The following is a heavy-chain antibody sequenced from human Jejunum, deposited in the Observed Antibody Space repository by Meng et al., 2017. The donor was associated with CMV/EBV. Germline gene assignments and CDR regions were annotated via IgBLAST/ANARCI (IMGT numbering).Heavy chain of an antibody. CDR1: FSSYA. V-gene: IGHV3-74*01. Sequence: FSSYAVSWVRQAQGKGLVWVSLLNPFGSGMSCADSVGGRFTISRDNAGNTLYLQMNGLRADDTAIYYCARYRSTTESGVGLDSWGQGTLVTVSS. CDR2: LNPFGSGM. D-gene: IGHD1-1*01. J-gene: IGHJ4*02. CDR3: ARYRSTTESGVGLDS.